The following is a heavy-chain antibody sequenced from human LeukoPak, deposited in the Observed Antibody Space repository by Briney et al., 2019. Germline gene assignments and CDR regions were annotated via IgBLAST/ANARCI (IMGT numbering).Heavy chain of an antibody. V-gene: IGHV4-34*01. CDR1: GGSFSGYY. CDR3: ASSGYSSGWSNFDY. J-gene: IGHJ4*02. D-gene: IGHD6-19*01. Sequence: SETLSLTCAVYGGSFSGYYWSWIRQPPGKGLEWIGEINHSGSTNYNPSLKSRAPISVDTSKNQFSLKLSSVTAADTAVHYCASSGYSSGWSNFDYWGQGTLVTVSS. CDR2: INHSGST.